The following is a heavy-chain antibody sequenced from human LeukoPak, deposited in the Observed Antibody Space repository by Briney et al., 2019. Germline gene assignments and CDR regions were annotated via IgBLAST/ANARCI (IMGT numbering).Heavy chain of an antibody. CDR1: GYTFTSYD. V-gene: IGHV1-8*01. CDR2: MNPNSGNT. D-gene: IGHD6-19*01. CDR3: ARGSSGWYKLPYYFDY. J-gene: IGHJ4*02. Sequence: ASVKVSCKASGYTFTSYDINWVRQATGQGLEWMGWMNPNSGNTGYAQKFQGRVTMTRNTSISTAYMELSSLRSEDTAVYYCARGSSGWYKLPYYFDYWGQGTLVTVSS.